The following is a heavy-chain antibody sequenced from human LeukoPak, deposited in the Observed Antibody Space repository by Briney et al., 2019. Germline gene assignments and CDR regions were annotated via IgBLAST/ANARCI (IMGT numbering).Heavy chain of an antibody. CDR3: ARDWDCGTSSCSLSY. CDR1: GDSVSSNRNA. CDR2: TYYRSRWCY. J-gene: IGHJ4*02. Sequence: SQTLSVTCAISGDSVSSNRNAWNWIRQSPSRGLEWLGRTYYRSRWCYDYAISVKSRITINPDTSKNQFSLQLNSVTPEDTAVYYCARDWDCGTSSCSLSYWGQGTLVTVSS. V-gene: IGHV6-1*01. D-gene: IGHD2-15*01.